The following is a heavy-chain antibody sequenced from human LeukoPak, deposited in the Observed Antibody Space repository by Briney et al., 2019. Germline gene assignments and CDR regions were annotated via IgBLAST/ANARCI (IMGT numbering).Heavy chain of an antibody. V-gene: IGHV4-34*01. D-gene: IGHD3-16*02. CDR2: INHSGST. J-gene: IGHJ4*02. Sequence: SETLSLTCAVYGGSFSGYYWSWIRQPPGKGLEWIGEINHSGSTNYNPSLKSRVTISVDTSKNQFSLKLSSVTAADTAVYYCARGRGDYVWGSYRHGLNYWGQGTLVTASS. CDR1: GGSFSGYY. CDR3: ARGRGDYVWGSYRHGLNY.